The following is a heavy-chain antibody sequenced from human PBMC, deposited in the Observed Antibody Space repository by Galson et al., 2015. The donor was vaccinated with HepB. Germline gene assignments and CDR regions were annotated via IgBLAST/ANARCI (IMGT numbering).Heavy chain of an antibody. CDR3: AQEDWGVTGRSAVF. J-gene: IGHJ4*02. V-gene: IGHV3-30*18. D-gene: IGHD1-20*01. Sequence: SLRLSCAASGFTFSIYAMNWVRQAPGKGLEWVARISFDGKADVYADSVKGRFTISRDNSRDTLYLQMNSLTVEDTAVYYCAQEDWGVTGRSAVFWGQGTLVTVSS. CDR2: ISFDGKAD. CDR1: GFTFSIYA.